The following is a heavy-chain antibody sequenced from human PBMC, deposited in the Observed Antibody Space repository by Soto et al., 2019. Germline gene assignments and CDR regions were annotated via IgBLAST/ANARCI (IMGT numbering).Heavy chain of an antibody. D-gene: IGHD2-15*01. V-gene: IGHV2-5*02. Sequence: QITLKASGPSLVKPTQTLTLTCTVSGFSLSTSGVGVGWIRQPPGKALEWLALIYWDDDKRYSPSLKSRLTITKDTSKHQVVLRMTNIDPVDTATYYCARLLADSSDEYCHHWGQGTLVTVSS. CDR2: IYWDDDK. J-gene: IGHJ1*01. CDR1: GFSLSTSGVG. CDR3: ARLLADSSDEYCHH.